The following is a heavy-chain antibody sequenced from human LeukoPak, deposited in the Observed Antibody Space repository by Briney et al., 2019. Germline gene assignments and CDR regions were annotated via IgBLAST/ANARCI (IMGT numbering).Heavy chain of an antibody. CDR1: GFTVSSNY. Sequence: RGSLRLSCAASGFTVSSNYMSWVRQAPGKGLEWVSVIYSGGSTYYADSVKGRFTISRHNSKNTLYLQMNSLRAEDTAVYYCARGATSYGDYVFDYWGQGTLVTVSS. CDR2: IYSGGST. CDR3: ARGATSYGDYVFDY. V-gene: IGHV3-53*04. D-gene: IGHD4-17*01. J-gene: IGHJ4*02.